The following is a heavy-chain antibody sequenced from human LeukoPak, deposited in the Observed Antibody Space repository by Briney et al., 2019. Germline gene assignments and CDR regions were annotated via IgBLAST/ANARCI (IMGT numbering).Heavy chain of an antibody. D-gene: IGHD2-2*01. Sequence: ASVKVSCKASGGTFSSYAISWVRQAPGQGLEWVGGIIPIFGTANYAQKFQGRVTIAADESTSTAYMELSSLRSEDTAVYYCAREEVVVVPAAMDYWGQGTLVTVSS. J-gene: IGHJ4*02. CDR1: GGTFSSYA. V-gene: IGHV1-69*13. CDR2: IIPIFGTA. CDR3: AREEVVVVPAAMDY.